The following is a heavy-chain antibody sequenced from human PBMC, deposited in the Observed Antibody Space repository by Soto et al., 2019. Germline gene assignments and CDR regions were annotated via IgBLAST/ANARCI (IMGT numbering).Heavy chain of an antibody. CDR3: ERFPSTFWNSYRFAYYDP. CDR2: ISYSVNT. V-gene: IGHV4-30-4*03. J-gene: IGHJ6*02. CDR1: GASINSAAYY. D-gene: IGHD3-3*01. Sequence: SETLSLTCPVSGASINSAAYYWSWIRQRPGEGLECIGFISYSVNTYHSPSLKSRLVLSVDTSKNQFSLELDFMTAADTAVYYWERFPSTFWNSYRFAYYDPWGHGITLPDSS.